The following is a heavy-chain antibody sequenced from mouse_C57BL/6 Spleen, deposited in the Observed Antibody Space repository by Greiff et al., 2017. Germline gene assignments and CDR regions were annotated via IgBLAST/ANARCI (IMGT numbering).Heavy chain of an antibody. CDR3: AKFITTVVATPGWYFDV. Sequence: EVQLVESGGGLVKPGGSLKLSCAASGFTFSDYGMHWVRQAPEKGLEWVAYISSGSSTIYYADTVKGRFTISRDNAKNTLFLQMTSLRSEDTAMYYCAKFITTVVATPGWYFDVWGTGTTVTVSS. V-gene: IGHV5-17*01. J-gene: IGHJ1*03. CDR2: ISSGSSTI. CDR1: GFTFSDYG. D-gene: IGHD1-1*01.